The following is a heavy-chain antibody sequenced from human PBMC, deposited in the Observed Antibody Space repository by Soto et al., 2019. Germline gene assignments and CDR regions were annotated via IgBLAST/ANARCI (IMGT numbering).Heavy chain of an antibody. CDR3: ATESGWNNWYFDL. J-gene: IGHJ2*01. D-gene: IGHD6-19*01. Sequence: QVQLVESGGGVVQPGRSLRLSCIASGFTFSTYSIHWVRQAPGKGLEWVAVISHDGNIKFYADSVKGRFTVSRDNFKNTLFLEMNSLRDEDTSVYYCATESGWNNWYFDLWGRGTLVTVSS. CDR1: GFTFSTYS. CDR2: ISHDGNIK. V-gene: IGHV3-30*03.